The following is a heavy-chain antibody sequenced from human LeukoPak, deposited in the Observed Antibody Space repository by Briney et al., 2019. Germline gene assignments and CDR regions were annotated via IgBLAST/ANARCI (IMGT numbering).Heavy chain of an antibody. D-gene: IGHD5-24*01. J-gene: IGHJ4*02. CDR3: ARDTIYLSFDY. Sequence: AGGSLRLSCAASGFTFSSYEMNWVRQAPGKGLEWVSYTSSSGSTIYYADSVKGRFTISSDNAKNSLYLHMNSPRAEDTAVYYCARDTIYLSFDYWGQGTLVTVSS. CDR2: TSSSGSTI. CDR1: GFTFSSYE. V-gene: IGHV3-48*03.